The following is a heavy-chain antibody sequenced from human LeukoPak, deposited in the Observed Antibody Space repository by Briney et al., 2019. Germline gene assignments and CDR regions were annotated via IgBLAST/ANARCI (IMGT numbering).Heavy chain of an antibody. CDR2: ISSSGSTI. CDR1: GFTFSDYY. CDR3: ARQKGTMIRAMAFEM. D-gene: IGHD3-10*01. Sequence: PGGSLRLSCAASGFTFSDYYMSWIREAPGKGVEWVSYISSSGSTIYYADSVKGRFTISRDNAKNSLYLQMNSLRAEDTAVYYCARQKGTMIRAMAFEMWGQGTMVTVSS. V-gene: IGHV3-11*04. J-gene: IGHJ3*02.